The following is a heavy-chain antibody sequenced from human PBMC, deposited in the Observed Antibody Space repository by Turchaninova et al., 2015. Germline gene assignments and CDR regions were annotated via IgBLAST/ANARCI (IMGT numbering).Heavy chain of an antibody. CDR1: GDSISCSY. CDR2: IYYSEST. J-gene: IGHJ5*02. Sequence: QVQPQESGPGLVKPSETLPPPCTVSGDSISCSYWSWLRQPPRKGLEWIGYIYYSESTNYNPSLKSRVSILLDTSKNQFSLKLSSVTAADTAVYYCAKHESANWFDPWGQGTLVTVSS. CDR3: AKHESANWFDP. V-gene: IGHV4-59*08.